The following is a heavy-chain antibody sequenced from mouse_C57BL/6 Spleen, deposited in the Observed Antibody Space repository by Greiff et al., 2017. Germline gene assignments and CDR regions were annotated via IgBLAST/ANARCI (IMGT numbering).Heavy chain of an antibody. D-gene: IGHD1-1*01. CDR1: GYTFTSYT. CDR2: INPSSGYT. Sequence: QVQLQQSGAELARPGASVKMSCKASGYTFTSYTMHWVKQRPGQGLEWIGYINPSSGYTKYNQKFKDKATLTADKSSSTAYMQLSSLTSEDSAVYYCARSPSTTVVANPVDDWGQGTTLTVSS. V-gene: IGHV1-4*01. J-gene: IGHJ2*01. CDR3: ARSPSTTVVANPVDD.